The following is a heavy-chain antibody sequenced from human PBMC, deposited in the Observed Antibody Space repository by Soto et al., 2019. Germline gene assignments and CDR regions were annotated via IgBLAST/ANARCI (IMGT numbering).Heavy chain of an antibody. CDR3: AKDRNWNDNSGGMDV. V-gene: IGHV3-23*01. J-gene: IGHJ6*02. CDR1: GFTFSSYA. D-gene: IGHD1-1*01. CDR2: ISGSGGST. Sequence: EVQLLESGGGLVQPGGSLRLSCAASGFTFSSYAMSWVRQAPGKGLEWVSAISGSGGSTYYADSVKGRFTISRDNSXXTLYLQMNSLRAEDTAVYYCAKDRNWNDNSGGMDVWGQGTTVTVSS.